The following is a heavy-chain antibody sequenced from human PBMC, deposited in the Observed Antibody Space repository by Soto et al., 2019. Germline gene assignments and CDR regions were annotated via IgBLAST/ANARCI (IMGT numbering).Heavy chain of an antibody. CDR3: AKDGLWFGALLLLPYGMDV. D-gene: IGHD3-10*01. CDR1: GFTFSSYG. J-gene: IGHJ6*02. CDR2: ISYDGSNK. V-gene: IGHV3-30*18. Sequence: QVQLVESGGGVVQPGRSLRLSCAASGFTFSSYGMHWVRQAPGKGLEWVAVISYDGSNKYYADSVKGRFTISRDNSKNSLYMQVNSLRAEDTAVYYCAKDGLWFGALLLLPYGMDVSGQGTTVTVSS.